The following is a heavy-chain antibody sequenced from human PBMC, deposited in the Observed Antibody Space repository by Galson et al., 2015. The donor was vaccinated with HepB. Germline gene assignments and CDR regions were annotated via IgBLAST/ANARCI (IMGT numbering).Heavy chain of an antibody. V-gene: IGHV3-74*01. J-gene: IGHJ4*02. Sequence: SLRLSCAASGFTFSNYWMHWVRQAPGKGLVWVSRINSDGSSTSYADSVKGRFTISRDNAKNTLYLQMNSLRAEDTAVYYCARVGALNGYEYWGQGTLVTVSS. CDR3: ARVGALNGYEY. D-gene: IGHD2-8*01. CDR1: GFTFSNYW. CDR2: INSDGSST.